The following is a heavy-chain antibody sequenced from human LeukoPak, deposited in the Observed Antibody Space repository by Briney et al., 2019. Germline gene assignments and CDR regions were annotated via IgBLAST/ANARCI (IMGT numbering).Heavy chain of an antibody. V-gene: IGHV3-9*01. D-gene: IGHD3-10*01. J-gene: IGHJ4*02. CDR1: GSNIHDYA. Sequence: GGSLRLSCAASGSNIHDYAMHWVRQVPGKGLEWVSGISWNSVYVGYADSVRGRFTISRDNAKSSLYLQMDSLRAEDTALYHCAKGPTGSGRFESWGQGTLVTVSS. CDR3: AKGPTGSGRFES. CDR2: ISWNSVYV.